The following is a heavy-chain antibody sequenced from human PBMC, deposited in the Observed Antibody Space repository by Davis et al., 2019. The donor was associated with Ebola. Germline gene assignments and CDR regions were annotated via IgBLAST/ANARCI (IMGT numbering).Heavy chain of an antibody. CDR3: ARLLSGSYYRHLDY. CDR1: GFSLRSSSFY. D-gene: IGHD1-26*01. J-gene: IGHJ4*02. V-gene: IGHV4-39*01. Sequence: MPSETLSLTCFVSGFSLRSSSFYWGWIRQPPGKGLEWIGSIYYSGSTYYNPSLKRRVTISVDTSNNKFSLKVSSVTAADTAVYYCARLLSGSYYRHLDYWGQGTLVTVFS. CDR2: IYYSGST.